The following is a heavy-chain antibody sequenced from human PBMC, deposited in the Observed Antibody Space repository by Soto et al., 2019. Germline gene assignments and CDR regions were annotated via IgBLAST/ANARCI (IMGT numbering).Heavy chain of an antibody. J-gene: IGHJ3*02. Sequence: VASVKVSCKASGYTFTSYDINWVRQATGQGLEWMGWMNPNSGNTGYAQKFQGRVTMTRNTSISTAYMELSSLRSEDTAVYYCARARRAITIFGAPPDAFDIWGQGTMVTVSS. CDR1: GYTFTSYD. CDR2: MNPNSGNT. CDR3: ARARRAITIFGAPPDAFDI. V-gene: IGHV1-8*01. D-gene: IGHD3-3*01.